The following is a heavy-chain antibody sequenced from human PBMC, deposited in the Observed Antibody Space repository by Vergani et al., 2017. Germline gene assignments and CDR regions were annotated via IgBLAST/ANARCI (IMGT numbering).Heavy chain of an antibody. CDR2: IRSKANSYAT. J-gene: IGHJ4*02. CDR3: TXRGEYCSSTSCYNY. Sequence: EVQLVESGGGLVQPGGSLKLSCAASGFTFSGSAMHWVRQASGKGLEWVGRIRSKANSYATAYAASVKGRFTISRDDSKNTAYLQMNSLKTEDTAVYYCTXRGEYCSSTSCYNYWGQGTLVTVSS. V-gene: IGHV3-73*02. D-gene: IGHD2-2*02. CDR1: GFTFSGSA.